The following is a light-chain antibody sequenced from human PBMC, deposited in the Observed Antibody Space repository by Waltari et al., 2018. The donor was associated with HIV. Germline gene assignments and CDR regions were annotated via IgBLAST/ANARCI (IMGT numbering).Light chain of an antibody. J-gene: IGKJ5*01. CDR1: QSIITY. Sequence: IQITQSPSSLSASVGDRVTITSRASQSIITYLNGYKQKPGQAPELLIYAVSSLQSGVPPRFSGSGYGAHFTLTISSLQPEDFATYSCQQNLSTPFTFGQGTQLEIK. CDR2: AVS. V-gene: IGKV1-39*01. CDR3: QQNLSTPFT.